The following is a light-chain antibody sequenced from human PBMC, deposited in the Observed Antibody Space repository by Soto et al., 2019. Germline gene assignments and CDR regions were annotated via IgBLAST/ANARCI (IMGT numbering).Light chain of an antibody. Sequence: QPVLTQPPSASGTPGQRVTISCSGSSSNIGNNTVNWYQQLPGTAPKLLIYSNNQRPSGVPDRFSGSKSGTSASLAISGLQSEDEADYYCAAWDDSLNALFGGGTKLTVL. CDR2: SNN. CDR3: AAWDDSLNAL. V-gene: IGLV1-44*01. J-gene: IGLJ2*01. CDR1: SSNIGNNT.